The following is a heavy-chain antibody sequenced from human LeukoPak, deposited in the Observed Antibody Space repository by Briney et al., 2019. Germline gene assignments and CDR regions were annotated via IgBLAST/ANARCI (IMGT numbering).Heavy chain of an antibody. Sequence: SETLSLTCSVSGASITTRPYYYGWIRQSPTRGLEWIASVYYRGNAYYRPSLISRATSSVDRSKNQVSLNLSSVTATDTAVYYCATHEEGRYFETWGQGTAVIVSS. D-gene: IGHD3-9*01. J-gene: IGHJ4*01. CDR3: ATHEEGRYFET. CDR2: VYYRGNA. V-gene: IGHV4-39*01. CDR1: GASITTRPYY.